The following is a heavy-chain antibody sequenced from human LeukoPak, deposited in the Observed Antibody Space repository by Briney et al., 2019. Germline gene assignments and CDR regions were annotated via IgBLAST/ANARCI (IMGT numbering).Heavy chain of an antibody. Sequence: SETLSLTCTVSGGGSISSSNHYWGWIRQPPGKGLEWIGSINYSGSTQYNPSLKSRVTISADTSKDQFSLKLSSVTAADTAVYYCARGDGYNYRYDYWGQGTLVTVSS. CDR1: GGGSISSSNHY. D-gene: IGHD5-24*01. CDR2: INYSGST. CDR3: ARGDGYNYRYDY. J-gene: IGHJ4*02. V-gene: IGHV4-39*07.